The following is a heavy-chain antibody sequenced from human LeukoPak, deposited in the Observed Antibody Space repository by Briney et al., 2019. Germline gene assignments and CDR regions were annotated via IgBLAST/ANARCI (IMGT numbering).Heavy chain of an antibody. J-gene: IGHJ4*02. V-gene: IGHV3-20*04. D-gene: IGHD4-17*01. CDR2: INWNGGRT. CDR3: ARDYDYGDYRGY. CDR1: GFMFDDYG. Sequence: GGSLRLSRAAAGFMFDDYGMSWVRQAPGKGLEWVSGINWNGGRTGYADSVKGRFTISRDNAKNSLYLQMNSLRAEDTALSYCARDYDYGDYRGYWGQGTLVTVSS.